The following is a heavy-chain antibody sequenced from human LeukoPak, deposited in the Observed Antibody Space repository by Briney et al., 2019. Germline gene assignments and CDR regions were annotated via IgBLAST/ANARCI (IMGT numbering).Heavy chain of an antibody. CDR2: NCYSGTT. CDR1: GGSVSSGSYY. V-gene: IGHV4-61*01. Sequence: SETLSLTCTVSGGSVSSGSYYWSWIRQPPGKGLEWIGYNCYSGTTNYNPSLNSRVTISVDTSKNQFSLKLSSVTAADTAVYYCASFRFFDSSGYRNWGQGILVTV. J-gene: IGHJ4*02. D-gene: IGHD3-22*01. CDR3: ASFRFFDSSGYRN.